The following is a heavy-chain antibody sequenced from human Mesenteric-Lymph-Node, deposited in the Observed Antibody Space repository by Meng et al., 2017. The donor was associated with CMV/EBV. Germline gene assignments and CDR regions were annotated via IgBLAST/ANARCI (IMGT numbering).Heavy chain of an antibody. CDR1: GFTVSRSG. V-gene: IGHV3-33*08. CDR2: IWYDGSNK. Sequence: FAASGFTVSRSGMHWVRQAPGKGLEWVAVIWYDGSNKYYADSVKGRFTISRDNSKNTLYLQMNSLRAEDTAVYYCARGIPSGYYFDYWGQGTLVTVSS. J-gene: IGHJ4*02. D-gene: IGHD3-3*01. CDR3: ARGIPSGYYFDY.